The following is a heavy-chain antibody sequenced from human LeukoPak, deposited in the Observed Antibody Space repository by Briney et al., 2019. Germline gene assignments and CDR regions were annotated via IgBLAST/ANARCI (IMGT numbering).Heavy chain of an antibody. V-gene: IGHV3-66*01. CDR1: GFTVSSNY. Sequence: GGSLRLSCAASGFTVSSNYMSWVRQAPGKGLEWVSVIYSGGSTYYADSVKGRFTISRDNSKNTLYLQMNSLRAEDTAVYYCATCKYGDCFFDYWGQGTLVTVSS. CDR3: ATCKYGDCFFDY. J-gene: IGHJ4*02. D-gene: IGHD4-17*01. CDR2: IYSGGST.